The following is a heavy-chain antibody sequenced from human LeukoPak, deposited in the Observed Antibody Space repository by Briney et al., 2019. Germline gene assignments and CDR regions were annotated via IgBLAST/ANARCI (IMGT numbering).Heavy chain of an antibody. Sequence: GGSLRLSCAASGFTVSSNYMSWVRQAPGKGLEWVSVIYSGGSTYYADSVKGRFTISRDNSKNTLYLQMNSLRAEDTAVYYCAREPYYYDIRDRNAFDIWGQGTMVTVSS. J-gene: IGHJ3*02. CDR1: GFTVSSNY. D-gene: IGHD3-22*01. V-gene: IGHV3-66*01. CDR2: IYSGGST. CDR3: AREPYYYDIRDRNAFDI.